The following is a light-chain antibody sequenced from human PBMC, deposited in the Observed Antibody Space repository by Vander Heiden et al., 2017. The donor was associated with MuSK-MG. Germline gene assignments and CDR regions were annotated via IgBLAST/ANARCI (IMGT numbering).Light chain of an antibody. CDR3: QQSYSTPPLT. CDR2: AAS. J-gene: IGKJ4*01. CDR1: QSISSY. Sequence: IQMTQSTSSLSASVGDRVTITCRASQSISSYLNWYQQKPGKAPKLLIYAASSLQSCVPSSFSGSGSGTDFTLTISSLQPEDFATYYCQQSYSTPPLTFGGGTKVEIK. V-gene: IGKV1-39*01.